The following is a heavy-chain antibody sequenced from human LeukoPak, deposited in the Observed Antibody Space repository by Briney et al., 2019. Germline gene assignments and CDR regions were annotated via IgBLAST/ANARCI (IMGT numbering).Heavy chain of an antibody. CDR1: GGSFSGYY. V-gene: IGHV4-34*01. J-gene: IGHJ4*02. CDR2: INHSGST. Sequence: SETLSLTCAVYGGSFSGYYWSWIRQPPGKGLEWIGEINHSGSTNYNPSLKSRVTISVDTSKNQFSLKLSSVTAADTAVYYCARGGHSSGWDRYNYFDYWGQGTLVTVSS. D-gene: IGHD6-19*01. CDR3: ARGGHSSGWDRYNYFDY.